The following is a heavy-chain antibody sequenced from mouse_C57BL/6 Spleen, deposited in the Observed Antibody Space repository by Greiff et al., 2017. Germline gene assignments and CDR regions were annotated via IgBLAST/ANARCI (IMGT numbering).Heavy chain of an antibody. CDR2: IDPENGDT. CDR3: TNGYYGYFDV. D-gene: IGHD2-2*01. J-gene: IGHJ1*03. Sequence: VHVKQSGAELVRPGASVKLSCTASGFNIKDDYMHWVKQRPEQGLEWIGWIDPENGDTEYASKFQGKATITADTSSNTAYLQLSSLTSEDTAVYYCTNGYYGYFDVWGTGTTVTVSS. V-gene: IGHV14-4*01. CDR1: GFNIKDDY.